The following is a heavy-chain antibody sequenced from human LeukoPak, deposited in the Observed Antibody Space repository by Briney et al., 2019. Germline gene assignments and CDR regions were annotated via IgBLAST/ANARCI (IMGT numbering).Heavy chain of an antibody. D-gene: IGHD2-2*01. CDR2: IKPDGSEK. CDR3: ARMSRYCDY. CDR1: GFTFSSHH. Sequence: GGSLRLSCVASGFTFSSHHMNWVRQTPGKGLESVATIKPDGSEKYYVDFVKGRFTISRDNGKSSLYLQMNSLRAEDTGVYFCARMSRYCDYWGQGTLVTVSS. J-gene: IGHJ4*02. V-gene: IGHV3-7*01.